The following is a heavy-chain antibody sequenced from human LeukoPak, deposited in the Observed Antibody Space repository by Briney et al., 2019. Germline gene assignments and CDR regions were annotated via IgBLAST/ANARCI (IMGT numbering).Heavy chain of an antibody. CDR1: GFTVSSNY. CDR2: IYSGSST. D-gene: IGHD3-22*01. J-gene: IGHJ4*02. V-gene: IGHV3-53*01. Sequence: GGSLRLSCAASGFTVSSNYMSWVRQAPGKGLEWVSVIYSGSSTYYADSVKGRFTISRDNSKNTLYLQMNSLRAEDTAVYYCAREGDYDSSGYYYWGQGTLVTVSS. CDR3: AREGDYDSSGYYY.